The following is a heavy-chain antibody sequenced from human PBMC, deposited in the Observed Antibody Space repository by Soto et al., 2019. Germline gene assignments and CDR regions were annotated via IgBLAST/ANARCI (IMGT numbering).Heavy chain of an antibody. CDR1: GFTFSSYA. J-gene: IGHJ4*02. V-gene: IGHV3-30-3*01. D-gene: IGHD2-15*01. CDR2: ISYDGSNK. CDR3: ARERCSGYSCYPVY. Sequence: QVQLVESGGGVVQPGRSLRLSCAASGFTFSSYAMHWVRQAPGKGLEWVAVISYDGSNKYYADSVKGRFTISRDNSKNTLYLQMNSLRAEDTAVYYCARERCSGYSCYPVYWGQGTLVTVSS.